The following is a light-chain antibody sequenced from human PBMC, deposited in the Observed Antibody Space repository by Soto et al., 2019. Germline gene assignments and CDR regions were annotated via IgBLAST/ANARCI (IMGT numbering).Light chain of an antibody. J-gene: IGKJ3*01. V-gene: IGKV3-20*01. CDR2: GAS. CDR1: QSVNSNY. Sequence: EIVLTQSPGTLSLSPGERATLSCRASQSVNSNYLAWYQQKPGQAPRLLIYGASSRVTGIPDRFSGSGSGPDFTLTISRLEPEDFAVYYCQRYGSSPLTFGPGTKVDIK. CDR3: QRYGSSPLT.